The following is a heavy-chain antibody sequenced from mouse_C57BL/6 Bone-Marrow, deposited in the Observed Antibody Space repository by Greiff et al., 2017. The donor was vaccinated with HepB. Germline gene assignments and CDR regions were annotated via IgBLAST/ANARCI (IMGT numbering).Heavy chain of an antibody. V-gene: IGHV14-2*01. D-gene: IGHD2-2*01. J-gene: IGHJ1*03. CDR2: IDPEDGET. CDR1: GFNIKDYY. CDR3: SRRGYGYDGGWWYFDD. Sequence: VQLQQSGAELVKPGASVKLSCTASGFNIKDYYMHWVKQRTEQGLEWIGRIDPEDGETKYAPKFQGKATLTADTSSNTAYLQLSSLTSEDTAVYYCSRRGYGYDGGWWYFDDWGTGTTVTVSS.